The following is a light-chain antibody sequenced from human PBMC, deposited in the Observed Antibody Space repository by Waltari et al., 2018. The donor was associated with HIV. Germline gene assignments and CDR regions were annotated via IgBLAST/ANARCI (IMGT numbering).Light chain of an antibody. J-gene: IGKJ4*01. CDR1: QSLLKSNGDIY. Sequence: DIVMTQSPLSLSVTPGEPASISCRSSQSLLKSNGDIYLDWYLQKSVQSPQRLIYLGSNRAFGVPDRFSGSGAATDFTLEISRVEPEDVGIYYCMQALETPLTFGGGTRFEIK. V-gene: IGKV2-28*01. CDR3: MQALETPLT. CDR2: LGS.